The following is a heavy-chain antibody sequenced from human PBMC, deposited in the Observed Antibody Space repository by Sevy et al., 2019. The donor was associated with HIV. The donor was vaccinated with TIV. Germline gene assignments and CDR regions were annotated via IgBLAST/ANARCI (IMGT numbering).Heavy chain of an antibody. CDR3: ARACAAAGGKSGPIDAFDI. V-gene: IGHV3-13*01. Sequence: GGSLRLSCVASGFTFSTYDMHWVRQVTGKGLEWVSGIGTLTDTYYPDSVKGQFIISRENAKKSLYLQMNSLRAGDTAGYYCARACAAAGGKSGPIDAFDIWGQGTLVTVSS. CDR2: IGTLTDT. CDR1: GFTFSTYD. D-gene: IGHD6-13*01. J-gene: IGHJ3*02.